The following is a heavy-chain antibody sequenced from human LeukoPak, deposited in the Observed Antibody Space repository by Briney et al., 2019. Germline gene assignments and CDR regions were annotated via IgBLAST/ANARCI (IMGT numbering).Heavy chain of an antibody. J-gene: IGHJ4*02. Sequence: GGSLRLSCAASGFTFSDYYMTWIRQVPGKGLEFVSFISDTGNTIYYSDSVKGRFTVSRDNAKNSLNLHMNSLRAEDTAVYYCVRIPFASGGRGSLVTVSS. V-gene: IGHV3-11*01. CDR1: GFTFSDYY. CDR2: ISDTGNTI. CDR3: VRIPFAS.